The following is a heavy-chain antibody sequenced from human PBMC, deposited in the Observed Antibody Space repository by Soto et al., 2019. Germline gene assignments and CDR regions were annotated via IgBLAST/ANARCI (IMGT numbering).Heavy chain of an antibody. CDR3: AGGGGSLAL. V-gene: IGHV4-59*01. CDR1: GGSLSREY. Sequence: PTGTLALTCTVSGGSLSREYWTWIRQPPGKGLEWIGYIYYSGSTNYNPSLKSRVTMSVGTSKNQFSLNLASVTAADTALYYCAGGGGSLALWGQGTRVTVSS. J-gene: IGHJ4*02. CDR2: IYYSGST.